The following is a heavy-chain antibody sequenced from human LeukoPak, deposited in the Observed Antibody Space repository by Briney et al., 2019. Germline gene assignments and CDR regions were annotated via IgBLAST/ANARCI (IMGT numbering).Heavy chain of an antibody. D-gene: IGHD2-2*01. CDR3: ARQVVSTAMIDY. CDR2: IYHSGST. J-gene: IGHJ4*02. Sequence: SETLSLTCTVSGGSINSSTYYWAWIRQPPGKGLEWVGIIYHSGSTYYNPSLKSRVTMSVDTSKNQLPLMLSSVTATDTAVYYCARQVVSTAMIDYWGRGTLVTVSS. V-gene: IGHV4-39*01. CDR1: GGSINSSTYY.